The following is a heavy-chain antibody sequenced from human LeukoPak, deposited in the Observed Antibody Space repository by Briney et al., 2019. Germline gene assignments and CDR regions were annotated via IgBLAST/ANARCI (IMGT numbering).Heavy chain of an antibody. CDR1: GFTFSTYS. V-gene: IGHV3-74*01. Sequence: GGSLRLSCTASGFTFSTYSMNWVRQAPGKGLVWVSRINSDGSSTSYADSVKGRFTISRDNAKNTLYLQMNSLRAEDTAVYYCARDWSITIFGVAQKGWFDPWGQGTLVTVSS. D-gene: IGHD3-3*01. CDR2: INSDGSST. J-gene: IGHJ5*02. CDR3: ARDWSITIFGVAQKGWFDP.